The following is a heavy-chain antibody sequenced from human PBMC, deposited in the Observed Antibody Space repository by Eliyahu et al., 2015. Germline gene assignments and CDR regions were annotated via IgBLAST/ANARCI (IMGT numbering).Heavy chain of an antibody. CDR3: ARDPYYYDSSGYYYGFGAFDI. V-gene: IGHV3-48*01. Sequence: EVQLVESGGGLVQPGGSLRXSCAASGFTFXSXXXXWXRQAPGKGLEWVSYISSSSSTIYYADSVKGRFTISRDNAKNSLYLQMNSLRAEDTAVYYCARDPYYYDSSGYYYGFGAFDIWGQGTMVTVSS. CDR1: GFTFXSXX. CDR2: ISSSSSTI. J-gene: IGHJ3*02. D-gene: IGHD3-22*01.